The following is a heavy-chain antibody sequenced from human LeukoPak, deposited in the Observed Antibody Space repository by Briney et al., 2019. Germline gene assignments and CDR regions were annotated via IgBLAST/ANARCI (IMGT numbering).Heavy chain of an antibody. V-gene: IGHV4-34*01. D-gene: IGHD4-17*01. CDR1: GGSFSGYY. CDR2: INHSGST. Sequence: PSETLSLTCAVYGGSFSGYYWSWIRQPPGKGLEWIGEINHSGSTNYNPSLKSGVTISVDTSKNQFSLKLSSVTAADTAVYYCASIRVTTSYWGQGTLVTVSS. J-gene: IGHJ4*02. CDR3: ASIRVTTSY.